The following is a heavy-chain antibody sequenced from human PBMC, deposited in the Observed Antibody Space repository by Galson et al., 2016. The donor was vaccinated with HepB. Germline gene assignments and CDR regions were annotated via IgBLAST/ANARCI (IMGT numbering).Heavy chain of an antibody. V-gene: IGHV1-18*01. D-gene: IGHD2-21*01. CDR3: ARDFKPGPLFGYCYGSIKFDM. Sequence: SVKVSCKASGYTFTSYGISWVRQAPGQGLEWMGWISTSNANRNYAQKFQDRVTMTTDTSTSTAYMELRSLRSDDTAVYYCARDFKPGPLFGYCYGSIKFDMWGQGTMVTVSS. J-gene: IGHJ3*02. CDR1: GYTFTSYG. CDR2: ISTSNANR.